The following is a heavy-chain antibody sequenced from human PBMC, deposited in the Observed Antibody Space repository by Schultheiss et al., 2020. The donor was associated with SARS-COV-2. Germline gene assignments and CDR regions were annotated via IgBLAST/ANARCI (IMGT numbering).Heavy chain of an antibody. D-gene: IGHD2-8*02. J-gene: IGHJ3*02. CDR2: ISGSGGST. CDR1: GFTFSDYY. V-gene: IGHV3-23*01. CDR3: AKATGSIDALDI. Sequence: GGSLRLSCAASGFTFSDYYMSWIRQAPGKGLEWVSAISGSGGSTYYADSVKGRFTISRDNAKNSLFLQMNNLSAEDTAIYYCAKATGSIDALDIWGQGTMVTVAS.